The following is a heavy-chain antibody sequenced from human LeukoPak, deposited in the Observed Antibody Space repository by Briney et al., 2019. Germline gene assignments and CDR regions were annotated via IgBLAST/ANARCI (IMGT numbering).Heavy chain of an antibody. CDR1: GFTFSNAW. J-gene: IGHJ4*02. CDR2: IKSKTDGGTT. Sequence: GGSLRLSCAASGFTFSNAWMSWVRQAPGKGMEWVGRIKSKTDGGTTDYAAPVKGRFTISRDDSKNTLYLQINSLETDDTAVYYCTTSLRYFDWLQLTNYWGQGTLVTVSS. V-gene: IGHV3-15*01. D-gene: IGHD3-9*01. CDR3: TTSLRYFDWLQLTNY.